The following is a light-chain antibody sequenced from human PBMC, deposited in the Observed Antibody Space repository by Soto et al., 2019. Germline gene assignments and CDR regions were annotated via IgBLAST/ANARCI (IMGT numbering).Light chain of an antibody. Sequence: IQMTQSPSTLSASIGDRVTITRRPGQSINNRLAWYQQMPGKAPNLLIYDASSLESGVPSRFSGSGSGTEFTLTISRLQPDDFATYYCQQYNTYPWTFGQGTKVDIK. CDR3: QQYNTYPWT. CDR1: QSINNR. CDR2: DAS. V-gene: IGKV1-5*01. J-gene: IGKJ1*01.